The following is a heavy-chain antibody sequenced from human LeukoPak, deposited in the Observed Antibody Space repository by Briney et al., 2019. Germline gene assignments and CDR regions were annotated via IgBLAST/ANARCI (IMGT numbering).Heavy chain of an antibody. CDR3: ARDFPGDAFDI. Sequence: GGSLRLSCAASGFTFSSYWMSWIRQAPGKGLEWVSYISSSGSTIYYADSVKGRFTISRDNAKNSLYLQMNSLRAEDTAVYYCARDFPGDAFDIWGQGTMVTVSS. J-gene: IGHJ3*02. V-gene: IGHV3-11*04. CDR2: ISSSGSTI. CDR1: GFTFSSYW.